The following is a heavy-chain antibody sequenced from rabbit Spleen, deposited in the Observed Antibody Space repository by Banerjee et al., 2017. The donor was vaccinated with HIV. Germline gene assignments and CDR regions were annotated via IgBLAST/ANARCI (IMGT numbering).Heavy chain of an antibody. CDR1: GFSFSNIYY. CDR3: ARGPATMTMVITGSYLNL. CDR2: IYADSSGSS. V-gene: IGHV1S40*01. J-gene: IGHJ4*01. D-gene: IGHD2-1*01. Sequence: QSLEESGGDLVKPGASLTLTCTASGFSFSNIYYMCWVRQAPGKGLECIACIYADSSGSSYSASWAKGHFPIPKPSPTTVPLKMTSLTAGDTAPFFCARGPATMTMVITGSYLNLWGPGPLV.